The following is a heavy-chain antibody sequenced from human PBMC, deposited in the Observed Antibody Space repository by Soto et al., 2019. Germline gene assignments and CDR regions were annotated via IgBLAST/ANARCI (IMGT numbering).Heavy chain of an antibody. Sequence: PSETLSLTCAVSGGSISSGGYSWSWIRQPPGKCLEWIGYIYHSGSTYYNPSLKSRVTISVDGSKNQLSLKLSAVTAADTAVYYCARLGGRNWNFWGQGTMVTVSS. CDR2: IYHSGST. J-gene: IGHJ4*02. CDR1: GGSISSGGYS. CDR3: ARLGGRNWNF. V-gene: IGHV4-30-2*01. D-gene: IGHD1-1*01.